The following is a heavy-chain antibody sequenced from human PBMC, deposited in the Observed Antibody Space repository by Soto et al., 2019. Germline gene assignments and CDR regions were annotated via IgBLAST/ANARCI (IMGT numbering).Heavy chain of an antibody. Sequence: EVQLLESGGGLVQPGGSLRLSCAASGFTFSSYAMSWVRQAPGKGLEWVSAISGSGGSTYYADSVKGRFTISRDNSKNTLYRQMNSLRAEDTAVYYCAKGSCRSTSCYTGYWGQGTLVTVSS. V-gene: IGHV3-23*01. CDR3: AKGSCRSTSCYTGY. D-gene: IGHD2-2*02. CDR1: GFTFSSYA. J-gene: IGHJ4*02. CDR2: ISGSGGST.